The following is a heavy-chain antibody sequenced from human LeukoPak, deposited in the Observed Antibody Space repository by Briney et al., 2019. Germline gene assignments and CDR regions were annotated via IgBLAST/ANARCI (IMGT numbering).Heavy chain of an antibody. CDR2: IYYSGST. J-gene: IGHJ6*03. CDR1: GGSISSYY. V-gene: IGHV4-59*01. Sequence: PSETLSLTCTVSGGSISSYYRSCIRQPPGKGLEWIGYIYYSGSTNYNPSLKSRVTISVDTSKNQFSLKLSSVTAADTAVYYCARESAGVTTDYYYYYYMDVWGKGTTVTVSS. D-gene: IGHD3-22*01. CDR3: ARESAGVTTDYYYYYYMDV.